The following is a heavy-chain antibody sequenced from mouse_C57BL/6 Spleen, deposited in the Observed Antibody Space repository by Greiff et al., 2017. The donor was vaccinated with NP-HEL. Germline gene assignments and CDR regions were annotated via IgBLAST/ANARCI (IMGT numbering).Heavy chain of an antibody. V-gene: IGHV5-16*01. D-gene: IGHD3-3*01. CDR1: GFPFSDYY. CDR2: INYDGSST. Sequence: EVHLVESEGGLVQPGSSMKLSCTASGFPFSDYYMDWFRQVPEKSLEWVAHINYDGSSTYYLDSLKSRFIISRDNAKNMLYLQMSSLKSEDTATYYCAREGTEAMDYWGQGTSVTVSS. J-gene: IGHJ4*01. CDR3: AREGTEAMDY.